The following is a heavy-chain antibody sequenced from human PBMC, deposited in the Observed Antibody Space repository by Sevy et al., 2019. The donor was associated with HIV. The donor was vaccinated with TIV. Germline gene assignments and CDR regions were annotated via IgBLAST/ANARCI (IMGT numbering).Heavy chain of an antibody. CDR2: IKTDGSDT. D-gene: IGHD3-10*01. J-gene: IGHJ5*02. CDR3: ARRPTDLGRSHGFDL. CDR1: GFTFSSYW. Sequence: GGSLRLSCAASGFTFSSYWMHWVRQAPGKGLVWVSRIKTDGSDTNSAESGKGRFTISRENTKNTLYLQMNSLRAEDTAVYYCARRPTDLGRSHGFDLWGQGTLVTVSS. V-gene: IGHV3-74*01.